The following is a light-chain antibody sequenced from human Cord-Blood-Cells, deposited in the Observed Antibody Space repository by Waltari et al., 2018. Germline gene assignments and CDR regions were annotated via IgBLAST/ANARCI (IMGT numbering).Light chain of an antibody. CDR1: SRDVGGYNY. V-gene: IGLV2-14*01. J-gene: IGLJ3*02. CDR3: SSYTSSSTWV. Sequence: QSALTQPASVSGSPGQSSTISCTGTSRDVGGYNYFSWYQQHPGKAPKLMIYDVSKRPSGVSNRFSGSKSGNTASLTISGLQAEDEADYYCSSYTSSSTWVFGGGTKLTVL. CDR2: DVS.